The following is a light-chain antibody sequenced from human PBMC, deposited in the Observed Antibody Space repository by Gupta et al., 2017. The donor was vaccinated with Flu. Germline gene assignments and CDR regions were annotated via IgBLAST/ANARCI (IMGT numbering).Light chain of an antibody. Sequence: SSELTQDPAVSVALGQTVRITCQGDSLRTSYASWYQQKPGQAPVLVIYAKNHRPSGIPDRFSGSSSGDTASLTITGAQAEDEADYYCNSRDSSDNHQAFFGGGTKLTVL. CDR2: AKN. J-gene: IGLJ2*01. CDR1: SLRTSY. V-gene: IGLV3-19*01. CDR3: NSRDSSDNHQAF.